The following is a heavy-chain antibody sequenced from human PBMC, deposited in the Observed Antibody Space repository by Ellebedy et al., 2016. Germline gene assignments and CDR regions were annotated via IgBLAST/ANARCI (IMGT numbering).Heavy chain of an antibody. D-gene: IGHD4-17*01. V-gene: IGHV4-38-2*02. CDR3: ARLKDYGDYRIDY. Sequence: SETLSLTXTVSGSSISSGYYWGWIRQPPGKGLEWIGSIYHSGSTYYNPSLKSRVTISVDTSKNQFSLKLSSVTAADTAVYYCARLKDYGDYRIDYWGQGTLVTVSS. CDR2: IYHSGST. CDR1: GSSISSGYY. J-gene: IGHJ4*02.